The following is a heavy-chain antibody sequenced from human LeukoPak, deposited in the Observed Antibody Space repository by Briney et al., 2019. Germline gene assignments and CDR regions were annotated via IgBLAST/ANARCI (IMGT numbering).Heavy chain of an antibody. J-gene: IGHJ4*02. D-gene: IGHD2-2*01. CDR3: ARAYQLPLF. CDR1: GFSFSTSW. CDR2: IKSDGSEK. Sequence: GGSLRLSCAASGFSFSTSWMSWVRQAPGKGLEWVANIKSDGSEKHYVDSVKGRITISRDNAKNSLYLQMNSLRAEDTAVYYCARAYQLPLFWGQGTLVTVSS. V-gene: IGHV3-7*01.